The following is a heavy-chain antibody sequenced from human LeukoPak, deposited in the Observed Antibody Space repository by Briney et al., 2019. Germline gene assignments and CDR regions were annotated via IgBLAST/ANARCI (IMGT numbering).Heavy chain of an antibody. Sequence: GGSLRLSCAASGFTFSSYAMSWVRQAPGKGLEWVSAISGGGGSTYYADSVKGRFTISRDNSQNTLYLQMKTLRAEGTAVYYCSTSPSFGSSWYQFNYWGQGALVIVSS. CDR3: STSPSFGSSWYQFNY. CDR1: GFTFSSYA. CDR2: ISGGGGST. D-gene: IGHD6-13*01. J-gene: IGHJ4*02. V-gene: IGHV3-23*01.